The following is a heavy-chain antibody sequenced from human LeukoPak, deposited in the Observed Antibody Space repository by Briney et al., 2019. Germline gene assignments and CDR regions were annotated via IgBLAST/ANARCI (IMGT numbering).Heavy chain of an antibody. V-gene: IGHV3-23*01. CDR2: ITNSGGST. CDR1: EFTFKTYA. CDR3: AKGLSWFGS. Sequence: PGGSLRLSCAASEFTFKTYAMNWVRQAPGKGLEWVSSITNSGGSTYYADSAEGRFIISRDNSKNRLYLQMNSLRVEDTALYYCAKGLSWFGSWGQGTLVTVSS. J-gene: IGHJ5*01.